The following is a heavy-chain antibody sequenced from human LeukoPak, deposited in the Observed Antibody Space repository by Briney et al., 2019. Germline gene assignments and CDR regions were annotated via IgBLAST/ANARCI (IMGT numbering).Heavy chain of an antibody. Sequence: ASVKVSCKSSGYTSRTYGISWMRQAPGQGLEWMGWISFYNGNTNYAQKFHGRLTMTTDTSTSTAYMELRSLRSDDTGVYYCARDVPGSIGTTARFDPWGQGTLVTVSS. CDR1: GYTSRTYG. V-gene: IGHV1-18*01. J-gene: IGHJ5*02. CDR3: ARDVPGSIGTTARFDP. CDR2: ISFYNGNT. D-gene: IGHD1-1*01.